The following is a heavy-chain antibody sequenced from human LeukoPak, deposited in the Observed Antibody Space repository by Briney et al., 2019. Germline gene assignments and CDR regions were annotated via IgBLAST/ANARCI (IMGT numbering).Heavy chain of an antibody. Sequence: PGASHRLARAASGLSFSKAWMSWARHAPREGLEWVGRNKSKTYGGTPDYATPVTRRFTIFRDERKNTLYLQMNILKTEYTTVYYCTTRGLYSSSWYADYWGQGTLVTV. V-gene: IGHV3-15*01. D-gene: IGHD6-13*01. CDR3: TTRGLYSSSWYADY. CDR1: GLSFSKAW. CDR2: NKSKTYGGTP. J-gene: IGHJ4*02.